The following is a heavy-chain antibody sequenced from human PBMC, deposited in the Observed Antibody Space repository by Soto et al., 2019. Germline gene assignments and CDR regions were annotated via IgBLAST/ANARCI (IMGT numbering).Heavy chain of an antibody. D-gene: IGHD5-18*01. Sequence: PGGPMRLSCAAAGFTFSSYSMSCVRQAPGKGLEWVSAITGSGGSTYYADSVKGRFTISRDNSKNTLYLQMNSLRAEDTAVYYCAKEGDLIGYNYGSCFDYWGQGTLVTVSS. CDR3: AKEGDLIGYNYGSCFDY. V-gene: IGHV3-23*01. CDR1: GFTFSSYS. J-gene: IGHJ4*02. CDR2: ITGSGGST.